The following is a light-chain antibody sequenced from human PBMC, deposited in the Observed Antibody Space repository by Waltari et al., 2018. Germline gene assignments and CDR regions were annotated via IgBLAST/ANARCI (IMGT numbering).Light chain of an antibody. V-gene: IGKV3-11*01. CDR3: HQRHSWPIT. CDR1: QSVFTY. CDR2: DAS. J-gene: IGKJ5*01. Sequence: LTQSPATLSLSPGERATLSCRASQSVFTYLAWYQHKPGQAPRLLIYDASNRATGIPARFSGSGSGTDFTLTISSLEPEDFAVYYCHQRHSWPITFGQGTRLEIK.